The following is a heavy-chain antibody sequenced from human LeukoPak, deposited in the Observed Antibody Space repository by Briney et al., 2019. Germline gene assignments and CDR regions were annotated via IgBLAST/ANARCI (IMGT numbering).Heavy chain of an antibody. CDR2: ISSSSSYI. J-gene: IGHJ3*02. CDR3: ARGLVPSDAFDI. V-gene: IGHV3-21*01. CDR1: GFTFSSYS. D-gene: IGHD6-6*01. Sequence: GGSLRLSCAASGFTFSSYSMNWVRQAPGKGLEWVSSISSSSSYIYYADSVKGRFTISRDNAKNSLYLQMNSLRAEVTAVYYCARGLVPSDAFDIWGQGTMVTVSS.